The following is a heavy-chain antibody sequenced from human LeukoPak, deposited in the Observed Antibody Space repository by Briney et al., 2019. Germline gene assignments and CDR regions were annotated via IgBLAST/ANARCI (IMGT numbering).Heavy chain of an antibody. Sequence: PSETLSLTCAVYGGSFSGYYWSWIRQPPGKGLEWIGEINHSGSTNYNPSLKSRVTISVDTSKNQFSLKLSSVTAADTAVYYCARGRGGYYYWGQGTLVTVSS. CDR3: ARGRGGYYY. V-gene: IGHV4-34*01. J-gene: IGHJ4*02. D-gene: IGHD2-2*03. CDR1: GGSFSGYY. CDR2: INHSGST.